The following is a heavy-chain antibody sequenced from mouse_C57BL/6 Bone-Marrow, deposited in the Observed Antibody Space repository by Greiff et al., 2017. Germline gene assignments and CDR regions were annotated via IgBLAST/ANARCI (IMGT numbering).Heavy chain of an antibody. CDR2: ITHSGET. CDR3: AGDREGFYDGYYNAMDY. V-gene: IGHV12-3*01. D-gene: IGHD2-3*01. J-gene: IGHJ4*01. CDR1: GFPITSGYY. Sequence: QVQLKESGPGLVKPSQSLFLTCSITGFPITSGYYWIWIRPSPGKPLEWMGYITHSGETFYNPSLQSPISITRETSKNQFFLQLNSVTTEDTAMYYCAGDREGFYDGYYNAMDYWGQGTSVTVSS.